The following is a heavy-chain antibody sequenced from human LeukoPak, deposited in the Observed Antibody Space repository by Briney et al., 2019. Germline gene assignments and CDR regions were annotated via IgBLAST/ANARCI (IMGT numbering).Heavy chain of an antibody. CDR3: AREFAATASDY. Sequence: RGSLRLSCAASGFTFSSYAMHWVRQAPGKGLEWVAVISYDGSNKYYADSVKGRFTISRDNSKNTLYLQMNSLRAEDTAVYYCAREFAATASDYWGQGTLVTVSS. CDR2: ISYDGSNK. V-gene: IGHV3-30*04. J-gene: IGHJ4*02. CDR1: GFTFSSYA. D-gene: IGHD6-25*01.